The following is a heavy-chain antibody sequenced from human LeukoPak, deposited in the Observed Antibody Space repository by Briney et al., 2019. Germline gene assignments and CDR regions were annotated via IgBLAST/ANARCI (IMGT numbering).Heavy chain of an antibody. CDR2: IYTSGST. D-gene: IGHD3-9*01. Sequence: SETLSLTCTVSGGSISSYYWSWIRQPAGKGLEWIGRIYTSGSTNYNPSLKSRVTMSVDTSKNQFSLKLSSVTAADTAVYYCAREFYDILTGVEYYFDYWGQGTLVTVSS. CDR3: AREFYDILTGVEYYFDY. CDR1: GGSISSYY. J-gene: IGHJ4*02. V-gene: IGHV4-4*07.